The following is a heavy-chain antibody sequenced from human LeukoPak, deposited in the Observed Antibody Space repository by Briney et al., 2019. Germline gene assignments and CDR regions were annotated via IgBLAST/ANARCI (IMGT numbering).Heavy chain of an antibody. D-gene: IGHD3-3*01. V-gene: IGHV3-23*01. CDR3: ARRLTIFGLGAFDI. Sequence: GGSLRLSCAASGFTFSSYAMSWVRQAPGKGLEWVSAISGSGGSTYYADSVKGRFTISRDNSKSTLYLQMNSLRAEDTAVYYCARRLTIFGLGAFDIWGQGTMVTVSS. CDR2: ISGSGGST. CDR1: GFTFSSYA. J-gene: IGHJ3*02.